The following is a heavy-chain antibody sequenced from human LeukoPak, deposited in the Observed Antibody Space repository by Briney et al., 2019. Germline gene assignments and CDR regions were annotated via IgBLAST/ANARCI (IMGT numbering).Heavy chain of an antibody. D-gene: IGHD6-13*01. CDR2: ISGSGGST. V-gene: IGHV3-23*01. J-gene: IGHJ6*02. Sequence: LSGGSLRLSCAASGFTFSSYAMSWVRQAPGKGLEWVSAISGSGGSTYYADSVKGRFTISRGNSKNTLYLQMNSLRAEDTAVYYCAKSAAAGNYYCYGMDVWGQGTTVTVSS. CDR1: GFTFSSYA. CDR3: AKSAAAGNYYCYGMDV.